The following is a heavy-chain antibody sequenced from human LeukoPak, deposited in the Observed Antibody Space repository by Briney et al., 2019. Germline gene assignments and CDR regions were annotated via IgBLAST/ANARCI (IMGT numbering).Heavy chain of an antibody. J-gene: IGHJ4*02. Sequence: PGGSLRLSCAASGFTFSSYWMHWVRQAPGKGLVWVSRINSDGSSTSYADSVKGRFTISRGNSKNTLYLQMNSLRAEDTAVYYCAKDATTIFGVAYFDYWGQGTLVTVS. CDR1: GFTFSSYW. CDR3: AKDATTIFGVAYFDY. CDR2: INSDGSST. V-gene: IGHV3-74*01. D-gene: IGHD3-3*01.